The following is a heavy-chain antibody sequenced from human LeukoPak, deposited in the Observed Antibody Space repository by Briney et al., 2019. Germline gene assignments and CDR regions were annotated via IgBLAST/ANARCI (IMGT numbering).Heavy chain of an antibody. Sequence: GSLRLSCAASGFTVSSNYMSWVRQAPGKGLEWIGEIYHSGSTNYNPSLKSRVTISVDKSKNQFSLKLSSVTAADTAVYYCARVGGSSYFDYWGQGTLVTVSS. CDR2: IYHSGST. J-gene: IGHJ4*02. CDR1: GFTVSSNY. D-gene: IGHD2-15*01. CDR3: ARVGGSSYFDY. V-gene: IGHV4-4*02.